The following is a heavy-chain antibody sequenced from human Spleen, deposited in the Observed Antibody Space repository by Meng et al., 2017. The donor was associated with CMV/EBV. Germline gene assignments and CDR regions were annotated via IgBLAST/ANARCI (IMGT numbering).Heavy chain of an antibody. CDR2: IYSGGST. D-gene: IGHD3-16*02. J-gene: IGHJ6*02. V-gene: IGHV3-66*02. CDR3: ARCSFVTDYYGMDV. CDR1: GFTVSSNY. Sequence: GESLKISCAASGFTVSSNYMSWVRQAPGKGLEWVSVIYSGGSTYYADSVKGRFTISRDNSKNTLYLQMNSLRAEDTAVYYCARCSFVTDYYGMDVWGQGTTVTVSS.